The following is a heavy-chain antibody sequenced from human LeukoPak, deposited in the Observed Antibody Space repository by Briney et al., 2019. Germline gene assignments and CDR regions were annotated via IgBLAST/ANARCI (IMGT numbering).Heavy chain of an antibody. V-gene: IGHV3-23*01. CDR1: GFTFSTYG. CDR2: ISGSGGAS. Sequence: GGSLRLSCAASGFTFSTYGMSWVRQAPGKGLEWVSGISGSGGASYYADFVKGRFTISRDDSHNTLYLQMNSLRAEDTAVYFCARGGVDYYGSGTYYLMYYFDYWGQGALVTVSS. CDR3: ARGGVDYYGSGTYYLMYYFDY. J-gene: IGHJ4*02. D-gene: IGHD3-10*01.